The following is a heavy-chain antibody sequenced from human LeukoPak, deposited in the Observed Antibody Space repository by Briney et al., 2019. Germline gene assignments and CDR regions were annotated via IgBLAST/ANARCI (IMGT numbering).Heavy chain of an antibody. CDR2: ISSSGSTI. V-gene: IGHV3-48*03. D-gene: IGHD6-13*01. CDR1: GFTFSSYE. Sequence: GGSLRLSCAASGFTFSSYEMSWVRQAPGKGLEWVSYISSSGSTIYYADSVKGRFTISRDNAKNSLYLQMNSLRAEDTAVYYCARDLSLTADDYWGQGTLVTVSS. J-gene: IGHJ4*02. CDR3: ARDLSLTADDY.